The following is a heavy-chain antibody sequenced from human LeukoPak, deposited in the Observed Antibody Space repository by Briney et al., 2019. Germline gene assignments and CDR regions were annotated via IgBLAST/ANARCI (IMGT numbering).Heavy chain of an antibody. CDR1: GFTFSSYG. CDR2: ISYDGSNK. V-gene: IGHV3-30*18. Sequence: PGGSLRLSCAAFGFTFSSYGMHWVRQAPGKGLEWVAVISYDGSNKYYADSVKGRFTISRDNSKNTLYLQMNSLRAEDTAVYYCAKDLDEVVPAAPTYYYYGMDVWGKGTTVTVSS. CDR3: AKDLDEVVPAAPTYYYYGMDV. J-gene: IGHJ6*04. D-gene: IGHD2-2*01.